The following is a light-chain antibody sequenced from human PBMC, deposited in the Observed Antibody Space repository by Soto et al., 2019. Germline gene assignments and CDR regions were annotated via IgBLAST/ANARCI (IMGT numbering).Light chain of an antibody. J-gene: IGLJ1*01. V-gene: IGLV1-40*01. Sequence: QSVLTQPPSVSGAQGQRVTISCTGSSSNIRAGYDVHWYQQLPGTAPKLLIYGNSNRPSGVPDRFSGSKSGTSASLAITGLQAEDEADYYCQSYDSSLVYVFGTGTKVTVL. CDR2: GNS. CDR3: QSYDSSLVYV. CDR1: SSNIRAGYD.